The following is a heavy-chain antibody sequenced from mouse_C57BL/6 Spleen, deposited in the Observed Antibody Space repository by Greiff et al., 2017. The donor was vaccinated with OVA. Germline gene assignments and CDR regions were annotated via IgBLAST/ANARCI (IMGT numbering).Heavy chain of an antibody. CDR3: TRGDSSGYGDY. J-gene: IGHJ2*01. V-gene: IGHV5-9-1*02. Sequence: EVQGVESGEGLVKPGGSLKLSCAASGFTFSSYAMSWVRQTPEKRLEWVAYISSGGDYIYYADTVKGRFTISRDNARNTLYLQMSSLKSEDTAMYYCTRGDSSGYGDYWGQGTTLTVSS. D-gene: IGHD3-2*02. CDR1: GFTFSSYA. CDR2: ISSGGDYI.